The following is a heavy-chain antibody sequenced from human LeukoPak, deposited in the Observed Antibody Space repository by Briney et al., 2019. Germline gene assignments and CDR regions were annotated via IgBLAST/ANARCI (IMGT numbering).Heavy chain of an antibody. J-gene: IGHJ6*03. V-gene: IGHV3-30*02. CDR1: GFTFNSYG. CDR2: IRYDGSNK. Sequence: GGSLKLSCAASGFTFNSYGMHWVRQAPGKGLEWVTFIRYDGSNKWYTDSVKGRFTISRDNSKNTLYLQMNSLGAEDTAVYYCAKAANIVEVSAAIEEDYYYMDVWGKGTTVTVSS. CDR3: AKAANIVEVSAAIEEDYYYMDV. D-gene: IGHD2-2*01.